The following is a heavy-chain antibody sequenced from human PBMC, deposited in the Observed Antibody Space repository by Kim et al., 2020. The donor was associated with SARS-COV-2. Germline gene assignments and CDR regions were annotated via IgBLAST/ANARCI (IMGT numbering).Heavy chain of an antibody. J-gene: IGHJ6*02. D-gene: IGHD6-19*01. CDR2: IWYDGSNK. CDR3: AKDSAISGWYRRYYYYYGMDV. Sequence: GGSLRLSCAASGFTFSSYGMHWVRQAPGKGLEWVAVIWYDGSNKYYADSVKGRFTISRDNSKNTLYLQMNSLRAEDTAVYYCAKDSAISGWYRRYYYYYGMDVWGQGTTVTVSS. CDR1: GFTFSSYG. V-gene: IGHV3-33*06.